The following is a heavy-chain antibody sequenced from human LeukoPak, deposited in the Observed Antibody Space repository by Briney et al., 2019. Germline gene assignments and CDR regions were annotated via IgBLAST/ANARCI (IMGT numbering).Heavy chain of an antibody. CDR2: ISSSSSYI. Sequence: PGGSLRLSCAASGFTFSSYSMNWVRQAPGKGLEWVSSISSSSSYIYYADSVKGRFTISRDNAKNSMYLQMNSLRAEDTAVYYCASIQWQTRGYWGQGTLVTVSS. J-gene: IGHJ4*02. V-gene: IGHV3-21*01. CDR3: ASIQWQTRGY. CDR1: GFTFSSYS. D-gene: IGHD5-12*01.